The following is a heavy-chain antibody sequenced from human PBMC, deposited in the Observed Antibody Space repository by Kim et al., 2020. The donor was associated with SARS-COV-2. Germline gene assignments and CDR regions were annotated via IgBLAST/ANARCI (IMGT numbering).Heavy chain of an antibody. V-gene: IGHV1-69*13. CDR3: ARGGVVAPAATLGAFDI. CDR2: IIPIFGTA. D-gene: IGHD2-2*01. J-gene: IGHJ3*02. Sequence: SVKVSCKASGGTFSSYAISWVRQAPGQGLEWMGGIIPIFGTANYAQKFQGRVTITADESTSTAYMELSSLRSEDTAVYYCARGGVVAPAATLGAFDIWGQGTMVTVSS. CDR1: GGTFSSYA.